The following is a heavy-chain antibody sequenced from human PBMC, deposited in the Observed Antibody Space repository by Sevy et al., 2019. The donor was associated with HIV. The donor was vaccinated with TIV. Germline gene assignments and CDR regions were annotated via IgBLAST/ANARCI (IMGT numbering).Heavy chain of an antibody. Sequence: GGSLRLSCAASGFTFSDHYMEWVRQAPGKGLEWVGRIRNKADSYTTEYAASVKGRFTISRVDSKNSLYLLMNSLKTVDTAVYYCATHAGIAAAGRVFDYWGQGTLVTVSS. CDR1: GFTFSDHY. CDR3: ATHAGIAAAGRVFDY. D-gene: IGHD6-13*01. V-gene: IGHV3-72*01. J-gene: IGHJ4*02. CDR2: IRNKADSYTT.